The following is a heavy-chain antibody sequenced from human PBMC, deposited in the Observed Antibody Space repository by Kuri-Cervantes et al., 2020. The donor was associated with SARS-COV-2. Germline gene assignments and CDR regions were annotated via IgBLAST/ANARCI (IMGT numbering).Heavy chain of an antibody. CDR2: IIPIFGTA. V-gene: IGHV1-69*13. D-gene: IGHD2-2*01. CDR3: ARAYCSSTSCHDRYYYYMDV. J-gene: IGHJ6*03. Sequence: SVQVSCKASGCPLNSYAISWVRQAPRQGLEWMGGIIPIFGTANYAQKFQGRVTITADESTSTAYMELSSLRSEDTAVYYCARAYCSSTSCHDRYYYYMDVWGKGTTVTVSS. CDR1: GCPLNSYA.